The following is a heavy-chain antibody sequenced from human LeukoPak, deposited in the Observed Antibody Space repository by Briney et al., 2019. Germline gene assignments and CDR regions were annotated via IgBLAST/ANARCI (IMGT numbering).Heavy chain of an antibody. CDR3: AREGLVIRGFDY. CDR1: GFTFSSYS. Sequence: PGGSLRLSCAASGFTFSSYSMNWVRQAPGKGLEWVSSISSSSSYIYYADSVKGRFTISRDNAKNSLYLQMNSLRAEDTAVYYCAREGLVIRGFDYWGQGTLVTVSS. V-gene: IGHV3-21*01. CDR2: ISSSSSYI. J-gene: IGHJ4*02. D-gene: IGHD3/OR15-3a*01.